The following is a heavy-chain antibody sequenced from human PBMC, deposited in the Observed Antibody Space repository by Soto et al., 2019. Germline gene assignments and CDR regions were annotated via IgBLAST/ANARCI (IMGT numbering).Heavy chain of an antibody. J-gene: IGHJ6*02. CDR1: GVTFDDFA. V-gene: IGHV3-43*01. CDR3: AQDLRNSGGTDYYHYGMDV. D-gene: IGHD1-26*01. Sequence: EVRLVESGGVVVQPGGSLRLSCAASGVTFDDFAMHWVRQVPGKGLEWVSLITGDGHKTYYADSVKGRFTISRDDHKNPIFLQMTSLTSEDPALYYCAQDLRNSGGTDYYHYGMDVWGQGTTVTVSS. CDR2: ITGDGHKT.